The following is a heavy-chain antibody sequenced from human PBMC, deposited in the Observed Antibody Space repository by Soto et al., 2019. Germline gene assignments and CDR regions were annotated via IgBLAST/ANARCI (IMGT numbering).Heavy chain of an antibody. CDR2: INPNSGGT. Sequence: ASVKVSCKASGYTFTGYYMHWVRQAPGQGLEWMGWINPNSGGTNYAQQFQGWATMTRDTSISTAYMDLNRLRSDDTAVYYCARGRRDYSGYYGYYFDYWGQGTLVTVSS. CDR1: GYTFTGYY. CDR3: ARGRRDYSGYYGYYFDY. D-gene: IGHD3-22*01. V-gene: IGHV1-2*04. J-gene: IGHJ4*02.